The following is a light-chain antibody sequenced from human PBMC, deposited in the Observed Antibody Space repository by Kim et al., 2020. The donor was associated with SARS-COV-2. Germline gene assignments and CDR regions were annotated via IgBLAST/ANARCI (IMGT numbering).Light chain of an antibody. CDR3: QQYNNWPPIT. CDR1: QSVSSN. CDR2: GAS. Sequence: STGERATLACRAGQSVSSNLAWYQQKPGQAPRLLIYGASTRATGIPARFSGSGSGTEFTLTISSLQSEDFAVYYCQQYNNWPPITFGQGTRLEIK. J-gene: IGKJ5*01. V-gene: IGKV3-15*01.